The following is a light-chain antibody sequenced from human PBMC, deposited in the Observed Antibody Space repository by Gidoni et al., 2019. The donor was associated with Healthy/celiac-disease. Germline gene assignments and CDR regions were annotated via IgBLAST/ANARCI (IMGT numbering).Light chain of an antibody. CDR1: QSVSSN. CDR2: GAS. Sequence: EIVMTQSPATLSVSPGERATLSCMASQSVSSNLAWYQQKPGHAPRLLIYGASTRATGIPARFIGSGSGTEFTLTISSLQSEDFAVYYCQQYNNLPRTFGQGTKVEIK. CDR3: QQYNNLPRT. J-gene: IGKJ1*01. V-gene: IGKV3-15*01.